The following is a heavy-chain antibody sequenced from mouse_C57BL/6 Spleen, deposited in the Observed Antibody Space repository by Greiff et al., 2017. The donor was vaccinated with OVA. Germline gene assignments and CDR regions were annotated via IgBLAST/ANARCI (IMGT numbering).Heavy chain of an antibody. CDR1: GYAFSSSW. J-gene: IGHJ2*01. V-gene: IGHV1-82*01. CDR2: IYPGDGDT. CDR3: ARGGPGQATGYYFDC. D-gene: IGHD3-2*02. Sequence: VQLQESGPELVKPGASVKISCKASGYAFSSSWMNWVKQTPGKGLEWIGRIYPGDGDTNYNGKLKGKATVTADKSSSTACMQLSSLTSEESAVYCGARGGPGQATGYYFDCWGQGTTLTVSS.